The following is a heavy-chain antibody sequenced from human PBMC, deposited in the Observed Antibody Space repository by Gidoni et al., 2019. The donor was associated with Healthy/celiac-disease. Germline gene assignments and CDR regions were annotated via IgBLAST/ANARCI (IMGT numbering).Heavy chain of an antibody. J-gene: IGHJ6*02. CDR1: AYTFTGYY. D-gene: IGHD2-2*01. Sequence: QVQLVKSGAEVKKTGASAKVACKASAYTFTGYYMPGVRQAPGHGLEWMGWINPNSGGTNYAQKFQGRGTMTRDTSISTAYMELSRLRSDDTAVYYCARDLERCSSTSCYYYYYYGMDVWGQGTTVTVSS. V-gene: IGHV1-2*02. CDR3: ARDLERCSSTSCYYYYYYGMDV. CDR2: INPNSGGT.